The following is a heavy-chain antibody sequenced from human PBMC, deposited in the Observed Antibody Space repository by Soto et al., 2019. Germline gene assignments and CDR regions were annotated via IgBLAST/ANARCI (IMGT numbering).Heavy chain of an antibody. CDR2: IWYDGSNK. CDR1: GFTFSSYG. J-gene: IGHJ4*02. CDR3: ARDPYSGSYSDYFDY. D-gene: IGHD1-26*01. Sequence: QVQLVESGGGVVQPGRSLRLSCAASGFTFSSYGMHWVRQAPGKGLEWVAVIWYDGSNKYYADSVKGRFTISRDNSKNTLYLQMNSLRAEDTAVYYCARDPYSGSYSDYFDYWGQGTLVTVSS. V-gene: IGHV3-33*01.